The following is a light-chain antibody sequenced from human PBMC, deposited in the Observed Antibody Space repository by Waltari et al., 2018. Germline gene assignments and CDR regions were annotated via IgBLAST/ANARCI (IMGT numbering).Light chain of an antibody. CDR1: QIVSSSY. J-gene: IGKJ4*01. Sequence: EIVLTQSPGTLSLSPGERATLSCRASQIVSSSYLAWYQQKPGQAPRLLIYGASSRAIGIPDRFSGSGSGTDLTLTISRLEPEDFAVYYCQQYGSSPLTFGGGTKVEIK. CDR2: GAS. V-gene: IGKV3-20*01. CDR3: QQYGSSPLT.